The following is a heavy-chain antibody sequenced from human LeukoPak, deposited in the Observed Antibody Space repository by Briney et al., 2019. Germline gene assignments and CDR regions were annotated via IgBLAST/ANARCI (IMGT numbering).Heavy chain of an antibody. D-gene: IGHD5-24*01. CDR1: GGSIGGSY. CDR3: ARRRDALNPGRYHHYYMDV. Sequence: KPSETLSLTCTVSGGSIGGSYWTWIRQPPGKGLEWIGYIYSSGTTNYHPSLKSRVTISVDTSKNQFSLKLTSVTAADTAVYFCARRRDALNPGRYHHYYMDVWGKGATVTVSS. V-gene: IGHV4-4*09. CDR2: IYSSGTT. J-gene: IGHJ6*03.